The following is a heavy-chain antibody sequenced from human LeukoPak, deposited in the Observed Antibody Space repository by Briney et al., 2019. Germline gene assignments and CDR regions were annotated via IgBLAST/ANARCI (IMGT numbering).Heavy chain of an antibody. V-gene: IGHV4-59*01. J-gene: IGHJ5*02. D-gene: IGHD4-17*01. CDR1: GGSIKDYY. CDR3: ASVVRGAVTSNGFDP. CDR2: ISNSGTT. Sequence: SETLSLTCTVSGGSIKDYYWAWIRQAPGEGLEWIGYISNSGTTDYNPSLKSRVTMSVDTSTNEFSLKLTSVTAADTAIYYCASVVRGAVTSNGFDPWGQGTLVTVSS.